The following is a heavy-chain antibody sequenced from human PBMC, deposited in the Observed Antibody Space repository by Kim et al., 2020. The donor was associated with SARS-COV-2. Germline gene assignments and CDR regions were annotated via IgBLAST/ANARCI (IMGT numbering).Heavy chain of an antibody. J-gene: IGHJ4*02. CDR3: ARALRYIYGDYGIGGDFDY. CDR1: GYSFTSYW. D-gene: IGHD4-17*01. CDR2: IDPSDSYT. V-gene: IGHV5-10-1*01. Sequence: GESLKISCKGSGYSFTSYWISWVRQMPGKGLEWMGRIDPSDSYTNYSPSFQGHVTISGDKSISTAYLQWSSLKASDTGMYYCARALRYIYGDYGIGGDFDYWGQGTLVTVSS.